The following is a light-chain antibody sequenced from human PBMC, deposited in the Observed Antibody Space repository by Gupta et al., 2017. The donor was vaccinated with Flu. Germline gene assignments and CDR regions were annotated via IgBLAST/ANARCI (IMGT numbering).Light chain of an antibody. V-gene: IGLV1-44*01. CDR1: SSNIGSNT. CDR2: STN. J-gene: IGLJ1*01. CDR3: AAWDDSLNGLYV. Sequence: QSVPPQPPSASATPGLRVITSSSGSSSNIGSNTVNWYQQPPGTAPKHLIYSTNQRPSWVPDRLSGSKSGTSAALDISGLQCEDEDDYYCAAWDDSLNGLYVFGTGTKVTVL.